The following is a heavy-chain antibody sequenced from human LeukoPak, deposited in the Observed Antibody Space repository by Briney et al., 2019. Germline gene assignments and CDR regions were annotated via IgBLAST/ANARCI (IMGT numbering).Heavy chain of an antibody. CDR3: AKDRGGIVVVIGD. CDR1: GFTFSSYA. Sequence: QPGGSLRLSCAASGFTFSSYAMSWVRQAPGKGLEWVSAISGSGGSTYYADSVKGRFTISRDNSKNTLYLQMNGLRAEDTAVYYCAKDRGGIVVVIGDWGQGTLVTVSS. V-gene: IGHV3-23*01. CDR2: ISGSGGST. J-gene: IGHJ4*02. D-gene: IGHD2-21*01.